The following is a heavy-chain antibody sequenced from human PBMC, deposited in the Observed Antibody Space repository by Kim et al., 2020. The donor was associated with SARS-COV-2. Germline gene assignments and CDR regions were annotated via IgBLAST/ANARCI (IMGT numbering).Heavy chain of an antibody. J-gene: IGHJ6*02. CDR1: GFTFDDYA. V-gene: IGHV3-43*02. Sequence: GGSLRLSCAASGFTFDDYAMHWVRQAPGKGLEWVSLISGDGGSTYYADSVKGRFTISRDNSKNSLYLQMNSLRTEDTALYYCAKDRNYGDYVYYYYGMDVWGQGTTGTVSS. CDR3: AKDRNYGDYVYYYYGMDV. D-gene: IGHD4-17*01. CDR2: ISGDGGST.